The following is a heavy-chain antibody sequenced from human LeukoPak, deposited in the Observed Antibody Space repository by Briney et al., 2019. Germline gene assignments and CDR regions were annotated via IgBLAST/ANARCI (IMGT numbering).Heavy chain of an antibody. CDR1: GFDFSGFY. J-gene: IGHJ5*02. CDR3: TKGWELPNWFDP. D-gene: IGHD4-23*01. CDR2: IRSKPSSYTT. Sequence: GGSLKLSCAASGFDFSGFYMHWVRQASGRGLEWVGLIRSKPSSYTTVYAASVKGRFTISRDDSKNTAYLQMNSLKTEDTAVYCCTKGWELPNWFDPWGQGTQVTVSS. V-gene: IGHV3-73*01.